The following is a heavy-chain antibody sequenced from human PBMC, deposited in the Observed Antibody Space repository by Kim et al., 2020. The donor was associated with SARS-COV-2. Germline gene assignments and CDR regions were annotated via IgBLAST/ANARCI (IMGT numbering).Heavy chain of an antibody. D-gene: IGHD6-13*01. V-gene: IGHV4-39*01. Sequence: NPSLKSRVTISVDTSKNQFSLKLSSVTAADTAVYYCARQRAAAGRRWFDPWGQGTLVTVSS. J-gene: IGHJ5*02. CDR3: ARQRAAAGRRWFDP.